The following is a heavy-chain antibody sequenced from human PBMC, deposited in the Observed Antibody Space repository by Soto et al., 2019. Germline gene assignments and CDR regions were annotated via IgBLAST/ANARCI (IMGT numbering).Heavy chain of an antibody. D-gene: IGHD3-16*01. CDR1: GFTVSSNY. CDR3: ARSSGGVMGIDY. CDR2: IYSGGST. V-gene: IGHV3-66*01. Sequence: EVQLVESGGGLVQPGGSLRLSCAASGFTVSSNYMSWVRQAPGKGLEWVSVIYSGGSTYYADSVKGRFTISRDNSTNTLDLQMSSVRAEDTAVDYCARSSGGVMGIDYWGQGTLVTVSS. J-gene: IGHJ4*02.